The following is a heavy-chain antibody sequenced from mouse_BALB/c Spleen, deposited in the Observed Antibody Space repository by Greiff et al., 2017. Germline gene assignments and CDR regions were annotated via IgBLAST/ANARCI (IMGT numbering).Heavy chain of an antibody. CDR3: ARGPRDYAMDY. Sequence: EVKLVESGGGLVKPGGSLKLSCAASGFTFSDYYMYWVRQTPEKRLEWVATISDGGSYTYYPDSVKGRFTISRDNAKNNLYLQMSSLKSEDTAMYYCARGPRDYAMDYWGQGTSVTVSS. CDR1: GFTFSDYY. CDR2: ISDGGSYT. J-gene: IGHJ4*01. V-gene: IGHV5-4*02.